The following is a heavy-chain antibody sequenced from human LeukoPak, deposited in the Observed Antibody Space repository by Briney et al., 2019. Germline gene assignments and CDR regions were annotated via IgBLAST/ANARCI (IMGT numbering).Heavy chain of an antibody. CDR3: ARDDGVTTFDY. D-gene: IGHD1-1*01. Sequence: SETLSLTCAVYGGSFSGYYWSWIRQPPGKGLEWIGEINHSGSTNYNPSLKSRVTISVDTSKNQFPLKLSSVTAADTAVYYCARDDGVTTFDYWGQGTLVTVSS. CDR1: GGSFSGYY. CDR2: INHSGST. V-gene: IGHV4-34*01. J-gene: IGHJ4*02.